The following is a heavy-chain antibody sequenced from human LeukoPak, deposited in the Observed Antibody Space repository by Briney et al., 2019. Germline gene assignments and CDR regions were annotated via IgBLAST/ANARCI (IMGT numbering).Heavy chain of an antibody. CDR2: ITSSSYI. CDR3: ARDTNYYDSSGYYSGSDFDH. Sequence: GGSLILSCAASGFTFSTYTMNWVRQAPGKGLEWVSCITSSSYIYYSDSVKGRFTISRDDAKKSLYLQMNSLRAEDTAVYYCARDTNYYDSSGYYSGSDFDHWGQGTLVTVSS. CDR1: GFTFSTYT. J-gene: IGHJ4*02. D-gene: IGHD3-22*01. V-gene: IGHV3-21*01.